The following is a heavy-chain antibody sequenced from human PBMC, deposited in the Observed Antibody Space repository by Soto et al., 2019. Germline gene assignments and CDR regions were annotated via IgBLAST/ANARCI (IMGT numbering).Heavy chain of an antibody. D-gene: IGHD3-22*01. Sequence: QVQLVESGGGVVQPGRSLRLSCAASGFTFSTYAMHWVRQAPGKGLEWVAVISYDGGNKYYAASVKGRFTISRDNSKNTLYLPMNSLRAEDTAVDYCVEGDSGTYYYHTLHYWGQGTLVTVSS. CDR3: VEGDSGTYYYHTLHY. J-gene: IGHJ4*02. CDR1: GFTFSTYA. V-gene: IGHV3-30-3*01. CDR2: ISYDGGNK.